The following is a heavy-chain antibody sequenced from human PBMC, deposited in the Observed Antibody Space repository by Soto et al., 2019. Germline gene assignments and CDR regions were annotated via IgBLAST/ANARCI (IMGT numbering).Heavy chain of an antibody. CDR3: ARRSSPNIAGAFSVFPI. V-gene: IGHV5-10-1*01. Sequence: PGESLKISCKGSGYSFTTFWISWVRQMPGKGLEWMGTIDPGDSYTNYSPSFQGHVTISSDKSISTAYLQWSSLKASDTAIYYCARRSSPNIAGAFSVFPIWGQGTVVTV. J-gene: IGHJ3*01. CDR1: GYSFTTFW. D-gene: IGHD1-26*01. CDR2: IDPGDSYT.